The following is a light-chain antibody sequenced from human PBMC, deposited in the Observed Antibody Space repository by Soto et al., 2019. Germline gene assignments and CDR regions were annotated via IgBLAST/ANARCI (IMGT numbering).Light chain of an antibody. Sequence: EIVLTQSPATLSLSPGERVTLSCRASQSVSNYLVWYQQKPGQAPRLLIYDASNRATGIPARFSGSGSGTDFTLNISSLEPEDVAVYYCQQRGNWPPYTFGQGTKLEIK. CDR3: QQRGNWPPYT. V-gene: IGKV3-11*01. CDR2: DAS. CDR1: QSVSNY. J-gene: IGKJ2*01.